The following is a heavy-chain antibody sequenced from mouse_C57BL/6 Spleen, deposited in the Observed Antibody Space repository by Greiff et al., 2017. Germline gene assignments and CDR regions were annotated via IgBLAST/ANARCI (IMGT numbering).Heavy chain of an antibody. Sequence: QVQLQQSGPELVKPGASVKLSCKASGYTFTSYDINWVKQRPGQGLEWIGWIYPRDGSTKYNEKFKGKATLTVNTSSSTAYMGLHSLTSEDSAVYFCARTAYYDYDGGYAMDYWGQGTSVTVSS. CDR2: IYPRDGST. CDR3: ARTAYYDYDGGYAMDY. V-gene: IGHV1-85*01. CDR1: GYTFTSYD. D-gene: IGHD2-4*01. J-gene: IGHJ4*01.